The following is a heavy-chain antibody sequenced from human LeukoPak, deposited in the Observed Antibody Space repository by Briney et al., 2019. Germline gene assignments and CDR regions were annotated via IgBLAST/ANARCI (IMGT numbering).Heavy chain of an antibody. CDR2: ISSTSWYL. CDR1: GFTFDDYG. V-gene: IGHV3-21*01. D-gene: IGHD7-27*01. J-gene: IGHJ4*02. Sequence: GGSLRLSCAASGFTFDDYGMSWVRQAPGKGLEWVSSISSTSWYLYHAESVKGRFTTSRDNAKNSLYLQMNGLRAEDTAVYYCAREISGEGFDYWGQGTLVTVSS. CDR3: AREISGEGFDY.